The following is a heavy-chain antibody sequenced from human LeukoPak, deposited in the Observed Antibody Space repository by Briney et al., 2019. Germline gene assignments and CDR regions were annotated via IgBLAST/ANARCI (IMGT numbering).Heavy chain of an antibody. V-gene: IGHV4-4*07. CDR2: IYTSGST. Sequence: SETLSLTCTVYGGSISSYYWSWIRQPAGKGLEWIGRIYTSGSTNYNPSLKSRVTMSVDTSKNQFSLKLSSVTAADTAVYYCARDGIAAAGNWFDPWGQGTLVTASS. CDR3: ARDGIAAAGNWFDP. D-gene: IGHD6-13*01. CDR1: GGSISSYY. J-gene: IGHJ5*02.